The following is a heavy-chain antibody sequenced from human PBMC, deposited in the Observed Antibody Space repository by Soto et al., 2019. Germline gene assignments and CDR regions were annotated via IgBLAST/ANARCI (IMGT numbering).Heavy chain of an antibody. J-gene: IGHJ6*02. CDR1: GYTFTAYY. V-gene: IGHV1-46*01. Sequence: ASVKVSCKASGYTFTAYYIHWVRQAPGQGLEWMGIINPSGGSTSYAQKFQGRVTMTRDTSTSTVYMELSSLRSEDTAVYYCVPTTVRGDYYGMDVWGQGTTVTV. D-gene: IGHD4-17*01. CDR2: INPSGGST. CDR3: VPTTVRGDYYGMDV.